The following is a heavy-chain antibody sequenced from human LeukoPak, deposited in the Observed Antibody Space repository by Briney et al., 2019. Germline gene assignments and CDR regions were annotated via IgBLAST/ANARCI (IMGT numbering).Heavy chain of an antibody. J-gene: IGHJ6*03. CDR2: ISSSSSTI. Sequence: GGSLRLSCAASGFTFSNYAMNWARQAPGKGLEWVSYISSSSSTIYYADSMKGRFTISRDNAKNSLYLQMNSLRDEDTAVNYCKGSSWYNYYYMDVWGKGTTVTVSS. V-gene: IGHV3-48*02. D-gene: IGHD6-13*01. CDR3: KGSSWYNYYYMDV. CDR1: GFTFSNYA.